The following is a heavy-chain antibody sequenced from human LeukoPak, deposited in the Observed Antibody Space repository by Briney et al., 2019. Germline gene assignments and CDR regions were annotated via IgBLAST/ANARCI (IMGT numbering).Heavy chain of an antibody. D-gene: IGHD2-2*01. CDR1: GGSISSYY. CDR3: ARVVPAAMTHTYFDY. Sequence: SETLSLTCTVSGGSISSYYWSWIRQPPGKGLEWIGYIYYSGGTNYNPSLKSRVTISVDTSKNQFSLKLSSVTAADTAVYYCARVVPAAMTHTYFDYWGQGTLVTVSS. J-gene: IGHJ4*02. CDR2: IYYSGGT. V-gene: IGHV4-59*01.